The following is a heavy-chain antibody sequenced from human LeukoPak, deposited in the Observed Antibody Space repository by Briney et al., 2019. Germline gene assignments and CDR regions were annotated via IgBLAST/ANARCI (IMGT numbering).Heavy chain of an antibody. CDR1: GDSISSSSYY. Sequence: SSETLSLTCTVSGDSISSSSYYWGWIRQPPGKGLEWVSAISGSGGSTYYADSVKGRFTISRDNSKNTLYLQMNSLRAEDTAVYYCARDSGSYASNFDYWGQGTLVTVSS. D-gene: IGHD2-2*01. V-gene: IGHV3-23*01. CDR2: ISGSGGST. J-gene: IGHJ4*02. CDR3: ARDSGSYASNFDY.